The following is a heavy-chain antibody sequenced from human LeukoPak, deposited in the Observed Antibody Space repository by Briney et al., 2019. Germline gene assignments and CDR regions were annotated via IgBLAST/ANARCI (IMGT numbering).Heavy chain of an antibody. J-gene: IGHJ4*02. V-gene: IGHV4-39*01. CDR3: ARLSPTSGGDY. CDR2: IYYSGST. Sequence: SETLSLTCTVSGGSISSSSYCWGWIRQPPGKGLEWIGSIYYSGSTYYNPSLKSRVTISVDTSKNQFSLKLSSVTAADTAVYYCARLSPTSGGDYWGQGTLVTVSS. CDR1: GGSISSSSYC. D-gene: IGHD3-10*01.